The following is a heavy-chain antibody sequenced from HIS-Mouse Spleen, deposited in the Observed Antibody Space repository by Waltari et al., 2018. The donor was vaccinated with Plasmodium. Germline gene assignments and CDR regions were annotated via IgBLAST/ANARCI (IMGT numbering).Heavy chain of an antibody. J-gene: IGHJ3*02. CDR1: GFTVSSTS. D-gene: IGHD6-6*01. CDR2: IYSGGST. Sequence: EVQLVESGGGLIQPGGSLRLSCAASGFTVSSTSMSWVRQAPGKGLEWVSVIYSGGSTYYADSVKGRFTISRDNSKNTLYLQMNSLRAEDTAVYYCARGMKSSSSAFDIWGQGTMVTVSS. V-gene: IGHV3-53*01. CDR3: ARGMKSSSSAFDI.